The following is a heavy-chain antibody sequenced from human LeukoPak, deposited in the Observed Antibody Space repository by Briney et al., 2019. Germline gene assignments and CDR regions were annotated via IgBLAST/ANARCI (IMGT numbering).Heavy chain of an antibody. D-gene: IGHD3-3*01. Sequence: ASVKVSCKASGYTFTSYGISWVRQAPGQGLEWMGWISAYNGNTNYAQKLQGRVTITADESTSTAYMELSSLRSEDTAVYYCARGNDFWRGYYYYYMDVWGKGTTVTVSS. CDR1: GYTFTSYG. V-gene: IGHV1-18*01. CDR2: ISAYNGNT. CDR3: ARGNDFWRGYYYYYMDV. J-gene: IGHJ6*03.